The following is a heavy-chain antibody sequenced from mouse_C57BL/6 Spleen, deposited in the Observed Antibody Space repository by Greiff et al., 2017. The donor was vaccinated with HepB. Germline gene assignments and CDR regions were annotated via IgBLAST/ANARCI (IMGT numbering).Heavy chain of an antibody. J-gene: IGHJ1*03. V-gene: IGHV5-16*01. Sequence: EVKVVESEGGLVQPGSSMKLSCTASGFTFSDYYMAWVRQVPEKGLEWVANINYDGSSTYYLDSLKSRFIISRDNAKNSLYLQMSSLKSEDTATYYCAREGGLRPYFDVWGTGTTVTVSS. CDR3: AREGGLRPYFDV. CDR1: GFTFSDYY. CDR2: INYDGSST. D-gene: IGHD2-4*01.